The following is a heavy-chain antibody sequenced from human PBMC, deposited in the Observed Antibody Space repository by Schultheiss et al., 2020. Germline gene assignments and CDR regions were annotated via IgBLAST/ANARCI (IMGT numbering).Heavy chain of an antibody. CDR3: ARPPSRGTEAAAMYYFDY. D-gene: IGHD2-2*01. V-gene: IGHV4-4*02. J-gene: IGHJ4*02. CDR2: IYYSGST. Sequence: SETLSLTCAVSGGSISSSNWWSWVRQPPGKGLEWIGYIYYSGSTYYNPSLKSRVTISVDTSKNQFSLKLSSVTAADTAMYYCARPPSRGTEAAAMYYFDYWGKGTLVTVSS. CDR1: GGSISSSNW.